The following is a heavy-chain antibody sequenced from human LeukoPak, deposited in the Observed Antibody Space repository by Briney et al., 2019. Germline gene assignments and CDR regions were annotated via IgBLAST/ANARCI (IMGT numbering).Heavy chain of an antibody. J-gene: IGHJ4*02. Sequence: SETLSLTCTVSGGCISSGDYYWSWIRQPPGKGLEWIGEINHSGSTNYNPSLKSRVTISVDTSKNQFSLKLSSVTAADTAVYYCARGAVVRGVMTLDYWGQGTLVTVSS. D-gene: IGHD3-10*01. CDR1: GGCISSGDYY. V-gene: IGHV4-39*07. CDR3: ARGAVVRGVMTLDY. CDR2: INHSGST.